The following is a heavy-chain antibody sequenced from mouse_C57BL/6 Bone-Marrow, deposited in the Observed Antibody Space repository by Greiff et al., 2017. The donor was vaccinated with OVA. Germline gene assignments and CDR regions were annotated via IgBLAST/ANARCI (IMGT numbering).Heavy chain of an antibody. D-gene: IGHD2-12*01. CDR3: SLLRVGFAY. CDR1: GYTFTSYW. Sequence: EVQLQQSGPVLARPGASVKMSCKTSGYTFTSYWMHWVKQRPGQGLEWIGAIYPGNGDTSYNQKFKGKAKLTADTSASTAYMELRSLANEDSSVYFCSLLRVGFAYWGRGTLVTVTA. CDR2: IYPGNGDT. J-gene: IGHJ3*01. V-gene: IGHV1-5*01.